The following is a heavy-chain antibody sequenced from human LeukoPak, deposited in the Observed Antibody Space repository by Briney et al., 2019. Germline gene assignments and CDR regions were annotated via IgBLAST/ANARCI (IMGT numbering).Heavy chain of an antibody. Sequence: PSQTLSLTCTVSGGSISSGSYYWSWIRQPAGKGLEWIGRIYTSGSTNYNPSLKSRVTISVDTSKNQFSLKLSSVTAADTAVYYCASTYYYGSGSYYFDYWGQGTLVTVSS. CDR2: IYTSGST. J-gene: IGHJ4*02. D-gene: IGHD3-10*01. CDR1: GGSISSGSYY. CDR3: ASTYYYGSGSYYFDY. V-gene: IGHV4-61*02.